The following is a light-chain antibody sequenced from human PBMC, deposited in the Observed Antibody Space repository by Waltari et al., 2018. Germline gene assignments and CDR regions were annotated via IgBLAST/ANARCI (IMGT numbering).Light chain of an antibody. J-gene: IGKJ4*01. V-gene: IGKV1-39*01. CDR3: QQSHSTPGTT. CDR2: AAS. Sequence: DIQMTQFPSSLSASVGDRVTITCRASQSISTYLNWYQQKPGKAPKLLINAASSLQSGVPSRFSGSGSGTDFTLTISSLQPEDFATYYCQQSHSTPGTTFGGGTKVEIK. CDR1: QSISTY.